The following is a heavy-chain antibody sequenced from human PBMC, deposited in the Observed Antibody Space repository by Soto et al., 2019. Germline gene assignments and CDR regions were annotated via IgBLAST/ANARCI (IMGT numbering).Heavy chain of an antibody. CDR1: GFTVSSNY. CDR2: IYSGGST. J-gene: IGHJ6*02. V-gene: IGHV3-66*01. D-gene: IGHD2-2*01. CDR3: ARDRTFYYYYGMDV. Sequence: GGSLRLSCAASGFTVSSNYMSWVRQAPGKGLEWVSVIYSGGSTYYADSVKGRFTISRDNSKNTLYLQMNSLRAEDTAVYYCARDRTFYYYYGMDVWGQGTTVTVSS.